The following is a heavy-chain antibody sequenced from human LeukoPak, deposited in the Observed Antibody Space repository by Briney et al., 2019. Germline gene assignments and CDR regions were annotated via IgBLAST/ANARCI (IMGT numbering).Heavy chain of an antibody. V-gene: IGHV4-59*01. CDR3: AREGGVPEASPFDS. CDR1: GGSISSYY. Sequence: PSETLSLTCTVSGGSISSYYWSWIRQPPGKGLEWIGYIYYSGSTNYNPSLKSRVTISVDTSKNQFSLKLSSVTAAGTAVYYCAREGGVPEASPFDSWGQGTLVTVSS. CDR2: IYYSGST. D-gene: IGHD2-2*01. J-gene: IGHJ4*02.